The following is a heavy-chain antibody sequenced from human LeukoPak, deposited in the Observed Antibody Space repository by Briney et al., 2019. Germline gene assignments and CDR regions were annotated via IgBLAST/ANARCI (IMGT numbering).Heavy chain of an antibody. D-gene: IGHD1-20*01. J-gene: IGHJ3*02. CDR3: ARAITGTTFAFDM. V-gene: IGHV4-59*01. CDR1: GGSMSPFY. CDR2: IYYSGGT. Sequence: PSETLSLTCTVSGGSMSPFYWSWIRQSPGKGLEWIGSIYYSGGTNYNPSLKSRVTISVDTSKNQFSLNLSSVTAADTAVYYCARAITGTTFAFDMWGQGTMVTVSS.